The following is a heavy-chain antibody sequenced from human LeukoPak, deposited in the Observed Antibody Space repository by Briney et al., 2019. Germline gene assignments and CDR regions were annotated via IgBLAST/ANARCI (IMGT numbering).Heavy chain of an antibody. Sequence: GGSLSLSCAASGFSFSSYAMSWVRQAPGKGLEWVSAISGSGGSTYYADSVKGRFTISRDNSKNTLYLQMNSLRAEDTAVYYCAKDPLRIAAAGTAADYWGQGTLVTVSS. J-gene: IGHJ4*02. D-gene: IGHD6-13*01. V-gene: IGHV3-23*01. CDR1: GFSFSSYA. CDR2: ISGSGGST. CDR3: AKDPLRIAAAGTAADY.